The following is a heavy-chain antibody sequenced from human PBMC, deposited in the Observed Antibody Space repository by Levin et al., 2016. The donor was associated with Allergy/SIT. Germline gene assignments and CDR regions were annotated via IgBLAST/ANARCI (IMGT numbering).Heavy chain of an antibody. CDR2: ITASGDKS. J-gene: IGHJ4*02. CDR1: GITFSTCA. D-gene: IGHD3-3*01. CDR3: AKDLWSFDY. Sequence: GESLKISCAASGITFSTCAMSWVRQAPGKGLEWVSSITASGDKSWYADSGKGRFTVSRDNAKSTLYLQMNSLRVEDTAVYYCAKDLWSFDYWGQGTLVTVSS. V-gene: IGHV3-23*01.